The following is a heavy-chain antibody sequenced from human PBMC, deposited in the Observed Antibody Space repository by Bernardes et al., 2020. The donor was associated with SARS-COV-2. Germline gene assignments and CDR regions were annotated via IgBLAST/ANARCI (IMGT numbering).Heavy chain of an antibody. J-gene: IGHJ3*02. CDR3: ASGVAYCSSTSCYMDAFDI. V-gene: IGHV1-18*01. CDR1: GYTFTSYG. CDR2: ISAYNGNT. Sequence: ASVKVPCKASGYTFTSYGISWVRQAPGQGLEWMGWISAYNGNTNYAQKLQGRVTMTTDTSTSTAYMELRSLRSDDTAVYYCASGVAYCSSTSCYMDAFDIWGQGTMVTVSS. D-gene: IGHD2-2*02.